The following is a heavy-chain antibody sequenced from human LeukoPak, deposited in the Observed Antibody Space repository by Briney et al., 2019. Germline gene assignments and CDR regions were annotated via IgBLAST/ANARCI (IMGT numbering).Heavy chain of an antibody. CDR3: ATGPLAGAFDI. CDR2: VDPEDGET. J-gene: IGHJ3*02. Sequence: GASVKISCKVSGYTFTDYYMHWVQQAPGKGLEWMGLVDPEDGETIYAEKFLGRVTITADTSTDTAYMELSSLRSEDTAVYYCATGPLAGAFDIWGQGTMVTVSS. V-gene: IGHV1-69-2*01. CDR1: GYTFTDYY.